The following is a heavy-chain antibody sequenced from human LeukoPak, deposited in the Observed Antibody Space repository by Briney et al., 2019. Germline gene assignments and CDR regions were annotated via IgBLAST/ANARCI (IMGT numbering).Heavy chain of an antibody. CDR3: AREGDYYDTSGTLDY. CDR1: GGSISSGNYY. D-gene: IGHD3-22*01. Sequence: SETLSLTCTVSGGSISSGNYYWSWIRKPAGKGLEWIGRIYTSGSTNYNPSLKSRVTISVDTSKNQFSLKLSFVTAADTAVYYCAREGDYYDTSGTLDYWGQGTLVTVSS. J-gene: IGHJ4*02. CDR2: IYTSGST. V-gene: IGHV4-61*02.